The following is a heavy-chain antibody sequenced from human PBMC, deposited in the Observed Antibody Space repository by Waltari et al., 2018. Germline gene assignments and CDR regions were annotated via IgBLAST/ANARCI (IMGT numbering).Heavy chain of an antibody. Sequence: QVQLQESGPGLVKPSETLSLTCAVSGYSISSGYYWGWIRQPPGKGLEWIGSIYHSGSTSYNPSLKSRFTISVDTSKNQFSLKLSSVTAADTAGYYCARDIAAAGEFDYWGQGTLVTVSS. V-gene: IGHV4-38-2*02. CDR2: IYHSGST. J-gene: IGHJ4*02. CDR3: ARDIAAAGEFDY. CDR1: GYSISSGYY. D-gene: IGHD6-13*01.